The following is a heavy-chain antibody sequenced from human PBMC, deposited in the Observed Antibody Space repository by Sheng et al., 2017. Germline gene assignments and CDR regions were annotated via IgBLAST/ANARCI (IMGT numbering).Heavy chain of an antibody. CDR2: IIKRGESGIIA. CDR3: ARDVGWVNNNAGAFDI. Sequence: QVQLLESGGGWVKPGGSLTLSCAASAFSVSDYFMTWIRQAPGKGPEWVSSIIKRGESGIIAYYVDSVKGRFTISRDNAENTLHLQMNNLRTEDTAVYFCARDVGWVNNNAGAFDIWGQGAMVTVSS. D-gene: IGHD6-19*01. V-gene: IGHV3-11*04. J-gene: IGHJ3*02. CDR1: AFSVSDYF.